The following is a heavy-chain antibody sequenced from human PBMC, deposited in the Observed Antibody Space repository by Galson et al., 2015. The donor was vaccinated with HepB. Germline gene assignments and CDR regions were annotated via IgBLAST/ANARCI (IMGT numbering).Heavy chain of an antibody. D-gene: IGHD6-13*01. CDR1: GFYFNSYS. J-gene: IGHJ4*02. V-gene: IGHV3-48*02. Sequence: SLRLSCAASGFYFNSYSMNWVRQAPGKGLEWISYISSSSSTIFYADSVKGRFTISRDNAKNSLFLQMNRLRDEDTAVYYCAKISAAGPDTKWGQGTLVTVSS. CDR3: AKISAAGPDTK. CDR2: ISSSSSTI.